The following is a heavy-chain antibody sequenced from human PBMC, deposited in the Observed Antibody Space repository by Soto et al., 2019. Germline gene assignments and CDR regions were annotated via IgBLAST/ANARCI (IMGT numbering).Heavy chain of an antibody. Sequence: GGLRLSCAASGFTFSSYAMSWVRQAPGKGLEWVSAISGSGGSTYYADSVKGRFTISRDNSKNTLYLQMNSLRAEDTAVYYCANLLLVGATRRYFDYWGQGTLVTVSS. CDR3: ANLLLVGATRRYFDY. D-gene: IGHD1-26*01. CDR2: ISGSGGST. J-gene: IGHJ4*02. V-gene: IGHV3-23*01. CDR1: GFTFSSYA.